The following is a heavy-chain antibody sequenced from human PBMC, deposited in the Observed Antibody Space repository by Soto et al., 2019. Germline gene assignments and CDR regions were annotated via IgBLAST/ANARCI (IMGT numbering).Heavy chain of an antibody. D-gene: IGHD6-19*01. CDR1: GGSVTSDSYY. CDR2: IYYSGIT. CDR3: ARDLKAEITGVGTYGNNYFGMDV. V-gene: IGHV4-61*01. J-gene: IGHJ6*04. Sequence: SETLSLTCTVSGGSVTSDSYYWSWIRQPPGKGLEWIGYIYYSGITNLNPSLKSRVTISVDTSKNQFSLKLSSVTAADTAVYYCARDLKAEITGVGTYGNNYFGMDVWGKGITVS.